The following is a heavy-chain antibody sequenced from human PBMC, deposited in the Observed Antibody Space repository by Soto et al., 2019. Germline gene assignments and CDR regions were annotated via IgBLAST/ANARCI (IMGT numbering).Heavy chain of an antibody. Sequence: GSLRLSCRAAGFTLSNYNLKWVRQAQGKGLEWVSFISSSRTTIKYADSVKGRFTISRDNSKNTLYLQMNSLRTEDTVVYYRARDDEGGSDCDLGYWGQGTLVTVSS. CDR2: ISSSRTTI. J-gene: IGHJ4*02. CDR1: GFTLSNYN. CDR3: ARDDEGGSDCDLGY. D-gene: IGHD3-10*01. V-gene: IGHV3-48*01.